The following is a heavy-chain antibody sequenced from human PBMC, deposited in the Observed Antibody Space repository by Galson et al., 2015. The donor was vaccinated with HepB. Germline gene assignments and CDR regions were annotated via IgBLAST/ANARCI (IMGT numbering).Heavy chain of an antibody. CDR1: GFTFSSYA. CDR3: ARGLEAAAGLYYFDY. V-gene: IGHV3-30-3*01. D-gene: IGHD6-13*01. J-gene: IGHJ4*02. CDR2: ISYDGSNK. Sequence: SLRLSCAASGFTFSSYAMHWVRQAPGKGLEWVAVISYDGSNKYYADSVKGRFTISRDNSKNTLYLQMNSLRAEDTAVYYCARGLEAAAGLYYFDYWGQGTLVTVSS.